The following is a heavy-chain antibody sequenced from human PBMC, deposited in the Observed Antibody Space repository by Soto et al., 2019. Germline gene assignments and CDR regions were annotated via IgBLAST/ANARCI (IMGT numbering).Heavy chain of an antibody. CDR1: GFTFSSYS. CDR2: ISSSSSTI. V-gene: IGHV3-48*01. CDR3: ARGREYYYGSGSWHYFDY. D-gene: IGHD3-10*01. J-gene: IGHJ4*02. Sequence: EVQLVESGGGLVQPGGSLRLSCAASGFTFSSYSMNWVRQAPGKGLEWVSYISSSSSTIYYADSVKGRFTISRDNAKNSLYLQMNSLRAEDTAVYYCARGREYYYGSGSWHYFDYWGQGTLVTVSS.